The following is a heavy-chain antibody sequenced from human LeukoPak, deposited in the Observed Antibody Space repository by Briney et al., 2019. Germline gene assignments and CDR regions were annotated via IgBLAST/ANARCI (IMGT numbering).Heavy chain of an antibody. Sequence: GGSLRLSCAASGFTFSSYAMSWVRQAPGKGLEWVSAISGSGGSTYYADSVKGRFTISRDNSKNTLYLQTNSLRAEDTAVYYCAKDRSSYYDSSGYDAFDIWGQGTMVTVSS. CDR3: AKDRSSYYDSSGYDAFDI. D-gene: IGHD3-22*01. J-gene: IGHJ3*02. CDR1: GFTFSSYA. V-gene: IGHV3-23*01. CDR2: ISGSGGST.